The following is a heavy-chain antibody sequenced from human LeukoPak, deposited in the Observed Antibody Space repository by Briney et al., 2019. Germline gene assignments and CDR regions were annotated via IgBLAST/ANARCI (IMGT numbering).Heavy chain of an antibody. Sequence: GASVTVSCTAFGYTFNYYHVHWVRQAPGLGEQGLEWMGWVTPSSGWRRYSQRFQGRVAMTSDTSTSTVYMELTGLTSDDTAIYFCAIIGVSGSYWDSAHWGQGTQVTVSS. D-gene: IGHD1-26*01. J-gene: IGHJ4*02. CDR2: VTPSSGWR. CDR3: AIIGVSGSYWDSAH. V-gene: IGHV1-2*02. CDR1: GYTFNYYH.